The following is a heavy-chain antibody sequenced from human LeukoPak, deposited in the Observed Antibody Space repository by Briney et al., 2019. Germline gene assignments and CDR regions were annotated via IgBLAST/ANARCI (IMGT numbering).Heavy chain of an antibody. V-gene: IGHV1-18*01. CDR3: ARDKVVVVPAAIRSRWFDP. J-gene: IGHJ5*02. CDR1: GYTFTSYG. D-gene: IGHD2-2*01. Sequence: ASVKVSCKASGYTFTSYGISWVRQAPGQGLEWMGWISAYNGNTNYAQKLQDRVTMTTDTSTSTAYMELRNLRSDDTAVYYCARDKVVVVPAAIRSRWFDPWGQGTLVIVSS. CDR2: ISAYNGNT.